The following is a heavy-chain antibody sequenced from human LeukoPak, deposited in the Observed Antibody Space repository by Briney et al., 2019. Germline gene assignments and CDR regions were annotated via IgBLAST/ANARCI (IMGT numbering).Heavy chain of an antibody. CDR3: ARDLAGSPDY. CDR2: IYYSGSA. Sequence: SETLSLTCTVSGGSISSSSYYWGWIRQPPGKGLEWIGSIYYSGSAYYNPSLKSRVTISVDTSKNQSSLKLSSVTAADTAVYYCARDLAGSPDYWGQGTLVTVSS. J-gene: IGHJ4*02. D-gene: IGHD6-19*01. V-gene: IGHV4-39*07. CDR1: GGSISSSSYY.